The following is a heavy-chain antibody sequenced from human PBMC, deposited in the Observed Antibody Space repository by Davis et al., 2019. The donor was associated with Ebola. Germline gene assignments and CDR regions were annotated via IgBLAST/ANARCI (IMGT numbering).Heavy chain of an antibody. J-gene: IGHJ6*02. V-gene: IGHV4-4*02. CDR1: GGSISSSNW. D-gene: IGHD4-11*01. CDR2: IYHSGST. CDR3: NSKGYYYYGMDV. Sequence: MPSETLSLTCAVSGGSISSSNWWSWVRQPPGKGLEWIGEIYHSGSTNYNPSLKSRVTISVDTSKNQFSLKLSSVTAADTAVYYCNSKGYYYYGMDVWGQGTTVTVSS.